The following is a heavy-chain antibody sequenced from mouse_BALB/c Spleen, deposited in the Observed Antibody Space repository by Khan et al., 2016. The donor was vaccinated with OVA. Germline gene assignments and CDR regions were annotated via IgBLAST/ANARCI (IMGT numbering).Heavy chain of an antibody. Sequence: QVQLKQSGPELKKPGETVRISCKASGYTFTTAGIQWVQKIPGEGLKWIGWINTHSGVPKYAEDFKGRFAFSLEISVNTAYLQITNLKNEDTATYFCARGGAAYYRNDGGAMEYWGQGTSVTVAS. V-gene: IGHV9-4*02. D-gene: IGHD2-14*01. J-gene: IGHJ4*01. CDR3: ARGGAAYYRNDGGAMEY. CDR1: GYTFTTAG. CDR2: INTHSGVP.